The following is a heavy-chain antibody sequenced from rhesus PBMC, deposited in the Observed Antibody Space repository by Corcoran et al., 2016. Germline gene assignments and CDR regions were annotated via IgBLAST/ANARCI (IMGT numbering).Heavy chain of an antibody. CDR1: GYSISSGYY. V-gene: IGHV4-122*02. Sequence: QVQLQESGPGLVKPSETLSLTCAVSGYSISSGYYWSWIRQPPGKGLEWIGYNTYRGRTRNNPSLKSRFTVSSDTSKNQFSLKLSSGTAADPAVYYWARPHYSGSDYWGQGVLVTVSS. D-gene: IGHD3-16*01. CDR2: NTYRGRT. CDR3: ARPHYSGSDY. J-gene: IGHJ4*01.